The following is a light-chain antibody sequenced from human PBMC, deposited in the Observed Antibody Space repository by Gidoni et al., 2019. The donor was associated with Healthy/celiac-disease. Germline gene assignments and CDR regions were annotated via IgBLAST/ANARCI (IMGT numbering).Light chain of an antibody. CDR3: SSYTSSSTLVV. V-gene: IGLV2-14*03. CDR1: SSDVGGYND. J-gene: IGLJ2*01. Sequence: QSALTLPASVSGSPRQSITISCTGTSSDVGGYNDVSWYQQHPGKAPKLMIYDVSNRPSGVSNRFSGSKSGNTASLTISGLQAEDEADYYCSSYTSSSTLVVFGGGTKLTVL. CDR2: DVS.